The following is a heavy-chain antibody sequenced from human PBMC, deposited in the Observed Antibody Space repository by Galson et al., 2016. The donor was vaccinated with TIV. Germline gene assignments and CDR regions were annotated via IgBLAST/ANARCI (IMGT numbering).Heavy chain of an antibody. CDR2: IIPIFRTP. J-gene: IGHJ4*02. Sequence: SVKVSCKASGGTFSSFAINWVRQAPGQGLQWVGGIIPIFRTPKYARRFQGRVTVTADESTSTAYMELRSLRSDDTAVYYCAREMVAHSYGLGYWGQGTLVTVSS. D-gene: IGHD5-18*01. V-gene: IGHV1-69*13. CDR3: AREMVAHSYGLGY. CDR1: GGTFSSFA.